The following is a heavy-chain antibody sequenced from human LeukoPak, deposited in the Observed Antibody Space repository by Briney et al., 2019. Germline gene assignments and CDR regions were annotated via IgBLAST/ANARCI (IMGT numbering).Heavy chain of an antibody. CDR1: GFTFYDYG. Sequence: GGSLRLSCAASGFTFYDYGMSWVRQAPGKGLEWVSGINWNGGSTGYADSVKGRFTISRDNAKNSLYLQMNSLRAEDTALYHCARDLDYGSGSPDYGMDVWGQGTTVTVSS. J-gene: IGHJ6*02. D-gene: IGHD3-10*01. CDR2: INWNGGST. V-gene: IGHV3-20*01. CDR3: ARDLDYGSGSPDYGMDV.